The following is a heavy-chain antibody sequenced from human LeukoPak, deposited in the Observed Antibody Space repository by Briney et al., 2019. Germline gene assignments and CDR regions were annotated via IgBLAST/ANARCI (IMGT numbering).Heavy chain of an antibody. CDR2: ISGSGGST. Sequence: GGSLRLSCAASGFTFSSYAMSWVRQAPGKGLEWVSAISGSGGSTYYADSVKGRFTISRDNSKNALYLQMHSLRAEDTAVYYCAKGVVVVPAASDAFDIWGQGTMVTVSS. D-gene: IGHD2-2*01. CDR1: GFTFSSYA. J-gene: IGHJ3*02. V-gene: IGHV3-23*01. CDR3: AKGVVVVPAASDAFDI.